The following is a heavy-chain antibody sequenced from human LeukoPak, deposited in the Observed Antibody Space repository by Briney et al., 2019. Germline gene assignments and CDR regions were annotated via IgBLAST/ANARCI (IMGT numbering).Heavy chain of an antibody. D-gene: IGHD2-8*01. CDR2: INHSGST. CDR3: ARQPSYYCTNGVCYAGVLDY. J-gene: IGHJ4*02. V-gene: IGHV4-34*01. Sequence: SETLSLTCAVYGGSFSGYYWSWIRQPPGKGLEWIGEINHSGSTNYNPSLKSRVTISVDTSKNQFSLKLSSVTAADTAVYYCARQPSYYCTNGVCYAGVLDYWGQGTLVTVSS. CDR1: GGSFSGYY.